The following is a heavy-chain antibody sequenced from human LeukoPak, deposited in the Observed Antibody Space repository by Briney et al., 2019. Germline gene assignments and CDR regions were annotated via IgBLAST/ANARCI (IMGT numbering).Heavy chain of an antibody. CDR1: GGTFSSYD. CDR3: ARGFHYDSSGYWYYFDY. V-gene: IGHV1-8*02. J-gene: IGHJ4*02. CDR2: MNPNSGNT. D-gene: IGHD3-22*01. Sequence: GASVNVSCKSSGGTFSSYDISWVRQAPGQGLEWMGWMNPNSGNTGYAQKFQGRVTMTRNTSISTAYMELSSLRSEDTAVYYCARGFHYDSSGYWYYFDYWGQGTLVTVSS.